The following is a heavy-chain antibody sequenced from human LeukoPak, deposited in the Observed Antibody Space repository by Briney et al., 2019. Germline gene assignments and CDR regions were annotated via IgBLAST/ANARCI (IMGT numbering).Heavy chain of an antibody. V-gene: IGHV4-59*01. CDR2: IYYSGST. D-gene: IGHD3-10*01. J-gene: IGHJ3*02. Sequence: SETLSLTCTVSGGSISSYYWSWIRQPPGKGLEWIGYIYYSGSTNYNPSLKSRVTISVDTSKNQFSLKLSSVTAADTAVYYCARETGSRWTFDIWGQGTMVTVSS. CDR3: ARETGSRWTFDI. CDR1: GGSISSYY.